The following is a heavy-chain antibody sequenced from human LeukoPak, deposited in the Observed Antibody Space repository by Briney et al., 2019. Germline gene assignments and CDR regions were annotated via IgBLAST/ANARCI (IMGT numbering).Heavy chain of an antibody. CDR2: ISSNGGST. CDR1: GFTFSRYA. J-gene: IGHJ4*02. CDR3: ARGLAARLGQ. D-gene: IGHD6-6*01. Sequence: PGGSLRLSCSASGFTFSRYAMHWVRQATGKGLEYVSAISSNGGSTYYADSVKGRFTISRDNAKNSVYLQMNSLRDEDTAVYYCARGLAARLGQWGQGTLVTVSS. V-gene: IGHV3-64*04.